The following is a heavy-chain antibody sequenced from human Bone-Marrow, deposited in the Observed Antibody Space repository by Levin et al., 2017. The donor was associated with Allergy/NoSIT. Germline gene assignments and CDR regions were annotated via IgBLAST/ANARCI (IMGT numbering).Heavy chain of an antibody. D-gene: IGHD5-12*01. Sequence: SCAASGFTFSLYEMNWVRQAPGKGLEWVSSIDSSSYYIYYADSVKGRFTISRDNAKNSLYLQMDNLRADDTAVYYCARDAVGGLRFVYFDYWGQGNLVTVSS. V-gene: IGHV3-21*01. CDR2: IDSSSYYI. J-gene: IGHJ4*02. CDR1: GFTFSLYE. CDR3: ARDAVGGLRFVYFDY.